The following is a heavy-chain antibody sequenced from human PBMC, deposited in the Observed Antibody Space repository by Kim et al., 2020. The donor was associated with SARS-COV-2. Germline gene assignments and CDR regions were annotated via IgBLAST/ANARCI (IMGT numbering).Heavy chain of an antibody. CDR2: ISGSGDST. CDR3: AKDLAMVREYFDY. CDR1: GFTFSNCG. V-gene: IGHV3-23*01. D-gene: IGHD3-10*01. J-gene: IGHJ4*02. Sequence: WGSLRLSCAASGFTFSNCGMSWVRQAPGKGLEWVSAISGSGDSTYYADSVKGRFTISRDNSRNTLYLQMNSLRAEDTAVYYCAKDLAMVREYFDYWGQGTLVTVSS.